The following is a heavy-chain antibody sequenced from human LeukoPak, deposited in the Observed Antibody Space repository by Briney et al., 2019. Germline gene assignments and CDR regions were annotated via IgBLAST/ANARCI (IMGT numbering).Heavy chain of an antibody. J-gene: IGHJ4*02. CDR2: IRHDGSYQ. CDR1: GFTFSSYG. CDR3: AENRDSSDYPRDFDF. D-gene: IGHD3-22*01. V-gene: IGHV3-30*02. Sequence: GGSLRLSCAAFGFTFSSYGMHWVRQTPGKGLEWVAFIRHDGSYQQYADSVKGRFTVSRDNSKDMVYLQMNSLRTEDTAVYYCAENRDSSDYPRDFDFWGQGTLVTVSS.